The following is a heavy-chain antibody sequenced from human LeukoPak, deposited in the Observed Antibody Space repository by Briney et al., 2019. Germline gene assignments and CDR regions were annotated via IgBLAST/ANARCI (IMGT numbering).Heavy chain of an antibody. CDR2: ISAYNGNT. D-gene: IGHD2-21*01. V-gene: IGHV1-18*01. CDR3: ARDGTYCSGDCYSYY. J-gene: IGHJ4*02. Sequence: ASVKVSCKASGYSLTSFGINWVRQAPGQGLEWMGWISAYNGNTNYAEKLQGRVTMTTDTSTNTAFMELRNLRSADTAGYYCARDGTYCSGDCYSYYWGQGTLVTVSS. CDR1: GYSLTSFG.